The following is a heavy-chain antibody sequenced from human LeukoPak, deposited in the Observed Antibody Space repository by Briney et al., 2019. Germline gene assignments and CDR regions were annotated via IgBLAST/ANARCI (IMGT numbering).Heavy chain of an antibody. CDR2: IYYSGST. D-gene: IGHD3-10*01. CDR1: GGSISSYY. Sequence: SETLSLTCTVSGGSISSYYWSWIRQPPGKGLEWIGYIYYSGSTNYNPSLKSRVTISVDTSKNQFSLKLSSVTAADTAVYYCARSRRFGEFPFDYWGQGTLVTVPS. V-gene: IGHV4-59*01. CDR3: ARSRRFGEFPFDY. J-gene: IGHJ4*02.